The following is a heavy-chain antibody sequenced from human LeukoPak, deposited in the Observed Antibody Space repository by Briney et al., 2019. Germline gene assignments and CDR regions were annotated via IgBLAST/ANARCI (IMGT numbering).Heavy chain of an antibody. J-gene: IGHJ6*04. CDR3: ARDRQLWLPDYYYYYGMDV. Sequence: GRSLRLSCAASGFTFSSYAMHWVRQAPGKGLEWVAVISYDGSNKYYADSVKGRFTISGDNSKNTLYLQMNSLRAEDTAVYYCARDRQLWLPDYYYYYGMDVWGKGTTVTVSS. CDR1: GFTFSSYA. V-gene: IGHV3-30*04. CDR2: ISYDGSNK. D-gene: IGHD5-18*01.